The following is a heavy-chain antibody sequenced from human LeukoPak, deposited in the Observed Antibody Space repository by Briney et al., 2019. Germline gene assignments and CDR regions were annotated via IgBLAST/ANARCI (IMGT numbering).Heavy chain of an antibody. V-gene: IGHV4-39*01. D-gene: IGHD3-22*01. J-gene: IGHJ4*02. Sequence: SETLSLTCTVYGGSISSSSYYWGWIRQPPGKGLEWIGSIYYSGSTYYNPSLKSRVTISVDTSKNQFSLKLSSVTAADTAVYYCARHRIYDSSGYPFDYWGQGTLVTVSS. CDR3: ARHRIYDSSGYPFDY. CDR1: GGSISSSSYY. CDR2: IYYSGST.